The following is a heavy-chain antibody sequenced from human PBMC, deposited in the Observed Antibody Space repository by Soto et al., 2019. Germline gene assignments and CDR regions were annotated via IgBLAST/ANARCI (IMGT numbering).Heavy chain of an antibody. V-gene: IGHV1-2*04. CDR1: GYTFTGYY. CDR3: ARGGDIVVVPAAISAYYYYGMDV. CDR2: INPNSGGT. J-gene: IGHJ6*02. D-gene: IGHD2-2*02. Sequence: ASVKVSCKASGYTFTGYYMHWVRQAPGQGPEWMGWINPNSGGTNYAQKFQGWVTMTRDTSISTAYMELSRLRSDDTAVYYCARGGDIVVVPAAISAYYYYGMDVWGQGTTVTVSS.